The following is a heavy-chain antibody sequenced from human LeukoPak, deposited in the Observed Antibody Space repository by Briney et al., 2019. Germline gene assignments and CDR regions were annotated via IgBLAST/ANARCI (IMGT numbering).Heavy chain of an antibody. CDR1: GGAFSSYA. Sequence: SVKVSCQASGGAFSSYAISWVQQAPGQGLEWMGGIIPIFGTANYAQKFQGRVTITTDESTSTAYMELSSLRSEDTAVYYCARDVVGSWYDAFDIWGQGTMVTVSS. CDR3: ARDVVGSWYDAFDI. CDR2: IIPIFGTA. D-gene: IGHD6-13*01. V-gene: IGHV1-69*05. J-gene: IGHJ3*02.